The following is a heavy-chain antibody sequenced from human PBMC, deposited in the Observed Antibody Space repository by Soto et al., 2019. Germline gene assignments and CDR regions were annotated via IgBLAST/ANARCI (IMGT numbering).Heavy chain of an antibody. V-gene: IGHV1-3*01. D-gene: IGHD6-13*01. CDR3: ARDGIAAAGTSWFDP. CDR1: WYTLPNHA. CDR2: INAGNGNT. J-gene: IGHJ5*02. Sequence: GSLKGSLQAFWYTLPNHAMDWGGPAPRQRLEWMGWINAGNGNTKYSQKFQGRVTITTDTSASTAYMELSSLRSEDTAVYYCARDGIAAAGTSWFDPWGQGTLVTVSS.